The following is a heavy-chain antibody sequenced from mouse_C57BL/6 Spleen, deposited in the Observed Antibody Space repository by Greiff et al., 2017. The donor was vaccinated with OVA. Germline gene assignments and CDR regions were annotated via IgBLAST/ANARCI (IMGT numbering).Heavy chain of an antibody. J-gene: IGHJ3*01. CDR3: ARGDYGSSYEFAY. V-gene: IGHV1-7*01. Sequence: QVQLQQSGAELAKPGASVKLSCKASAYTFTSYWMHWVKQRPGQGLEWIGYINPSSGYTKYNQKFKDKATLTADKSSSTAYMQLSSLTYEDSAVYYCARGDYGSSYEFAYWGQGTLVTVSA. D-gene: IGHD1-1*01. CDR1: AYTFTSYW. CDR2: INPSSGYT.